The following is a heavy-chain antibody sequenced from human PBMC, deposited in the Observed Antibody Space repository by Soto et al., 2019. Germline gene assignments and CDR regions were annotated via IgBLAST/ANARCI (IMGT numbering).Heavy chain of an antibody. CDR3: AREMVSAYVNFDY. CDR2: VRNKVNSYTA. D-gene: IGHD5-12*01. Sequence: GGSLRLSCAASGFIFSDHYMDWVRQAPGKGLEWVGRVRNKVNSYTAEHAASVRGRFTVSRDDSNNLLYLQMNSLKTEDTAMYYCAREMVSAYVNFDYWGQGTLVTVSS. CDR1: GFIFSDHY. V-gene: IGHV3-72*01. J-gene: IGHJ4*02.